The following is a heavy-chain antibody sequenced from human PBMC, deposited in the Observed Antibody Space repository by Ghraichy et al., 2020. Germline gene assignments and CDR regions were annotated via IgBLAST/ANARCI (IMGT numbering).Heavy chain of an antibody. CDR2: IYHTWST. V-gene: IGHV4-38-2*02. J-gene: IGHJ5*02. CDR3: ARVTSHPNWFDP. Sequence: SETLSLTCTVSGYSISSNYYWGWIRQPPGKGLEWIGSIYHTWSTYYNPSLKSRVSMSVDTSKNQFSLKLNSVTAADTAVYYCARVTSHPNWFDPWGQGTLVTVSS. D-gene: IGHD2-2*01. CDR1: GYSISSNYY.